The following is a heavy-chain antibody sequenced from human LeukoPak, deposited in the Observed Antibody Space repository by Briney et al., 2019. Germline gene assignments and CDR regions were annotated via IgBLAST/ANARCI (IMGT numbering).Heavy chain of an antibody. CDR3: ARIGFYYYGSGSYYKGWFDP. D-gene: IGHD3-10*01. Sequence: SETLSLTCAVYGGSFSGYYWSWIRQPPGEGLEWIGEINHSGSTNYNPSLKSRVTISVDTSKNQFSLKLSSVTTADTAVYYCARIGFYYYGSGSYYKGWFDPWGQGTLVTVSS. J-gene: IGHJ5*02. CDR1: GGSFSGYY. V-gene: IGHV4-34*01. CDR2: INHSGST.